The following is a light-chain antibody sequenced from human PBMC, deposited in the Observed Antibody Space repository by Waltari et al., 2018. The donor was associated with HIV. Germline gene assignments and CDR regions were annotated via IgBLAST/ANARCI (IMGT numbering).Light chain of an antibody. J-gene: IGLJ3*02. CDR1: ISNIGKNY. CDR3: GTWDRSRSACV. Sequence: QSVLPQPPSVSAAPGQKVTISCSGSISNIGKNYVSWYQQLPGTAPKLLIYDNTKRPSGVPDRFSGSKSGTTATLGITGLQAGDEADYYCGTWDRSRSACVFGGGTKLTVL. CDR2: DNT. V-gene: IGLV1-51*01.